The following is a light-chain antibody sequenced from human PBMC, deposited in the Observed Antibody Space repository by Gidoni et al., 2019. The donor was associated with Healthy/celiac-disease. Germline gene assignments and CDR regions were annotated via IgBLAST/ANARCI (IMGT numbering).Light chain of an antibody. Sequence: IVLTQSPGTLSLSAGERATLSCRSSQSVSSSYLAWYQQKPGQAPTLLIYGASSRATGIPDRFSGSGSGTDFTLTISRLEPEDFAVYYCQQYGSSPPITFGQGTRLEIK. V-gene: IGKV3-20*01. CDR3: QQYGSSPPIT. J-gene: IGKJ5*01. CDR1: QSVSSSY. CDR2: GAS.